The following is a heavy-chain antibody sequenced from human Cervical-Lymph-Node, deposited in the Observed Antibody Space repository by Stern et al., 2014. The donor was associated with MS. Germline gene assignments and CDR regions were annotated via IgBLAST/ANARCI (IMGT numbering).Heavy chain of an antibody. CDR3: ARDYGDYAFDY. CDR2: IYPVDSDS. J-gene: IGHJ4*02. D-gene: IGHD4-17*01. V-gene: IGHV5-51*01. Sequence: VQLVQSGAEVKKPGESLKISCKGSGYSFTANWIAWVRQMPGKGLEWMGFIYPVDSDSRYSTSFQGQVPISCDKSSSTAYWQWSSLKASDTAMYYCARDYGDYAFDYWGQGTLVTVSS. CDR1: GYSFTANW.